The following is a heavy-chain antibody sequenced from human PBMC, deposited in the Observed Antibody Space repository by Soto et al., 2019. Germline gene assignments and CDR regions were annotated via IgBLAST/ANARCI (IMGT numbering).Heavy chain of an antibody. V-gene: IGHV4-39*01. CDR1: GGSISSSSYY. CDR3: ARAPPDDYGALHYYYMDV. CDR2: VYYGGST. D-gene: IGHD4-17*01. J-gene: IGHJ6*03. Sequence: SETLSLTCTVSGGSISSSSYYWGWIRRPPGKGLEWIGNVYYGGSTYYNPSLKSRVTISVETSKSQFSLKLSSVTAADTAVYYCARAPPDDYGALHYYYMDVWGKGTTVTVSS.